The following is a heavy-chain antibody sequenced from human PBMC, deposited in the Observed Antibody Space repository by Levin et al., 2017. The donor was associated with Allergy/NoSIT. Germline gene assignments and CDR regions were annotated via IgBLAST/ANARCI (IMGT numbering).Heavy chain of an antibody. D-gene: IGHD2-15*01. J-gene: IGHJ6*02. CDR2: INPNSGGS. CDR1: GYTFTGYY. Sequence: ASVKVSCKASGYTFTGYYMHWVRQAPGQGLEWMGWINPNSGGSNYAQKFQGRVTMTRDTSISTAYMELSRLRSDDTAVYYCASYCSGGSCSPYYYYGMDVWGQGTTVTVSS. V-gene: IGHV1-2*02. CDR3: ASYCSGGSCSPYYYYGMDV.